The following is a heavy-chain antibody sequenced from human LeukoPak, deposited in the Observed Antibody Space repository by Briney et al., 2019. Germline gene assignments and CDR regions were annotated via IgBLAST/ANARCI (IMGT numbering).Heavy chain of an antibody. D-gene: IGHD6-19*01. Sequence: AGGSLRLSCAASGSTFSSHAMSWVRQAPGKGLEWVSSISGSGGDTFYADSVRGRFTISRDNSKNTLYLQMNSLRAEDAALYSCAKLVAVAGTDDYWGQGTLVTVSS. CDR2: ISGSGGDT. CDR1: GSTFSSHA. CDR3: AKLVAVAGTDDY. V-gene: IGHV3-23*01. J-gene: IGHJ4*02.